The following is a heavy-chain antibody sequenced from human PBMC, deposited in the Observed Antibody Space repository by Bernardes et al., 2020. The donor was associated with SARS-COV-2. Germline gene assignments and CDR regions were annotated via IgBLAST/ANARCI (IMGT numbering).Heavy chain of an antibody. Sequence: GGSLRLSCATSGFTFSHYAMSWVRQAPGKGLEWVSSISPSSTYTYYADSVRGRFTISRHNAEKSLYLQMDNLRVDDTAVYFCARDPPYDYIWGRYRFPPYGMDVWGLGTTVTVSS. CDR2: ISPSSTYT. J-gene: IGHJ6*02. CDR1: GFTFSHYA. CDR3: ARDPPYDYIWGRYRFPPYGMDV. V-gene: IGHV3-21*01. D-gene: IGHD3-16*02.